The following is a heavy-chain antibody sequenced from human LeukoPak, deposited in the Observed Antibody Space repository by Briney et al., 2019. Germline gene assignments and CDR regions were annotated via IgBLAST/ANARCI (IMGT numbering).Heavy chain of an antibody. CDR2: FDPEDGET. D-gene: IGHD4-11*01. J-gene: IGHJ4*02. V-gene: IGHV1-24*01. CDR3: ARGPLTTVTTDY. CDR1: GHTLTELS. Sequence: ASVKVSCKVSGHTLTELSMHWVRQAPGKGLEWMGGFDPEDGETIYAQKFQGRVTMTRDTSISTAYMELSRLRSDDTAVYYCARGPLTTVTTDYWGQGTLVTVSS.